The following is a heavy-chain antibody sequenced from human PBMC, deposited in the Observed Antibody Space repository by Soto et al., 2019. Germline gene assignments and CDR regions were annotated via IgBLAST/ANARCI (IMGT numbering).Heavy chain of an antibody. CDR3: ARHSSSWPIFDY. CDR2: IYYSGSS. J-gene: IGHJ4*02. CDR1: GGSIGNSY. Sequence: QVQLQESGTGLVKPSETLSLTCTVSGGSIGNSYWSWIRQSPGKGLEWIGYIYYSGSSNYNPSLKSRVSISVDTSKNQFSLKLSSVTAADTAVYYCARHSSSWPIFDYWGQGTLVIVSS. V-gene: IGHV4-59*08. D-gene: IGHD6-13*01.